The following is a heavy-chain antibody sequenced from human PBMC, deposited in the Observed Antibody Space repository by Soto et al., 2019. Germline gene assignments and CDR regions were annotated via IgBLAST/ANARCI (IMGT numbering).Heavy chain of an antibody. CDR1: GGTFSTYP. V-gene: IGHV1-69*02. CDR2: TIPILDIT. CDR3: ARGGDGSGSESVFDI. Sequence: QVQLVQSGAVVKKPGSSMKVSCKTSGGTFSTYPITWVRQAPGQGLEWMGRTIPILDITDYAQKFQGRVTXPXXXSXXTAYMELSSLKFEDTAVYYCARGGDGSGSESVFDIWGQGTMVTVSS. J-gene: IGHJ3*02. D-gene: IGHD3-22*01.